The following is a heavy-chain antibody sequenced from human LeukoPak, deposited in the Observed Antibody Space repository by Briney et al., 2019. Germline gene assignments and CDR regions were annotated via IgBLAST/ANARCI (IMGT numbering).Heavy chain of an antibody. CDR1: GYTLTELS. CDR2: MSPNSGDT. V-gene: IGHV1-8*01. D-gene: IGHD7-27*01. Sequence: ASVKVSCTVSGYTLTELSMHWVRQATGQRPEWMGWMSPNSGDTGYAQKFQDRVTMTRNTSISTAYMELSSLRSDDTAVYYCARGPPNWGYDYWGPGTLVTVSS. CDR3: ARGPPNWGYDY. J-gene: IGHJ4*02.